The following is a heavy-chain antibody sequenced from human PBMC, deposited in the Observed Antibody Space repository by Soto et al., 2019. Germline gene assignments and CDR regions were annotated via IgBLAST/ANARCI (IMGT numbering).Heavy chain of an antibody. CDR1: GFTFTSSA. D-gene: IGHD5-12*01. Sequence: SLKVSCKASGFTFTSSAVHWVRQARGQRLEWIGWIVVGSGNTNYAQKFQERVTITRDMSTSTAYMELSSLRSEDTAVYYCAAGGVAVPYYWGQGTLVTV. V-gene: IGHV1-58*01. CDR3: AAGGVAVPYY. J-gene: IGHJ4*02. CDR2: IVVGSGNT.